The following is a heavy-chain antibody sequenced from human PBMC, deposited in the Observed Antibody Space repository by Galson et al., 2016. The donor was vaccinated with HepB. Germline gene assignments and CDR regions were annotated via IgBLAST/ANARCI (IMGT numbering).Heavy chain of an antibody. CDR3: SRSRYGGPPTY. CDR2: IYYSGSS. D-gene: IGHD5-12*01. J-gene: IGHJ4*02. CDR1: DGSISSTGYY. V-gene: IGHV4-31*03. Sequence: TLSLTCNVSDGSISSTGYYWHWIRQHPDKGLEWIGSIYYSGSSYHNPALGSRLTISIGTSKEHFSLNLTSVTAADTAVYYCSRSRYGGPPTYWGQGILVTASS.